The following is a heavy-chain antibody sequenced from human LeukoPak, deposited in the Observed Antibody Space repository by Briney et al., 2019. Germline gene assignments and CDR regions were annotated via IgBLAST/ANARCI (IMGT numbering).Heavy chain of an antibody. Sequence: GGSLRLSCAASGFTFSSYTMNWVRRAPGKGLEWVSSISSRSSYIYYADSVKGRFTISRDNAKNSLYLQMNSLRAADTAVYYCARLRRGAYYYGSGSFDYWGQGTLVTVSS. CDR3: ARLRRGAYYYGSGSFDY. CDR1: GFTFSSYT. V-gene: IGHV3-21*01. J-gene: IGHJ4*02. D-gene: IGHD3-10*01. CDR2: ISSRSSYI.